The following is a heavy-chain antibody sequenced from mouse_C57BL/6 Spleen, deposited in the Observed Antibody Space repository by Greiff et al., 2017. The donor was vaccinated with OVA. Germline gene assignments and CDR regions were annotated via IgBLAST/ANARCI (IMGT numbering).Heavy chain of an antibody. Sequence: EVKLMESGGGLVKPGGSLKLSCAASGFTFSSYTMSWVRPTPVKRLEWVATISGGGGNHDYPDSVKGRFTISRANSENTLYLQLSSLRSTDTALYYYARHAPSYSNYDYFDYWGQGTTLTVSS. CDR1: GFTFSSYT. CDR2: ISGGGGNH. D-gene: IGHD2-5*01. CDR3: ARHAPSYSNYDYFDY. J-gene: IGHJ2*01. V-gene: IGHV5-9*01.